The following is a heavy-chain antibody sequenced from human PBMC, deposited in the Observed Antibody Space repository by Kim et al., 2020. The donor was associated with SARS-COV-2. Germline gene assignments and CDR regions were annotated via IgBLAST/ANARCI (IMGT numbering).Heavy chain of an antibody. J-gene: IGHJ6*02. Sequence: GGSLRLSCAASGFTFSSYEMNWVRQAPGKGLEWVSYISSSGSTIYYADSVKGRFTISRDNAKNSLYLQMNSLRAEDTAVYYCARDRGRSWLRLSSYYYYYGMDVWGQGTTVTVSS. V-gene: IGHV3-48*03. CDR2: ISSSGSTI. CDR1: GFTFSSYE. D-gene: IGHD5-12*01. CDR3: ARDRGRSWLRLSSYYYYYGMDV.